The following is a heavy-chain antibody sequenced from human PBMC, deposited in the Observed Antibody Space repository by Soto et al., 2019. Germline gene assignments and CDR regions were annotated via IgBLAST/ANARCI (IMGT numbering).Heavy chain of an antibody. D-gene: IGHD6-19*01. Sequence: PGGSLRLSCAASGFTFSSYAMHWVRQAPGKGLEWVAVISYDGSNKYYADSVKGRFTISRDNSKNTLYLQMNSLRAEDTAVYYCARWSPIAVAGLDYYYYGMDVWGQGTTVTVSS. CDR2: ISYDGSNK. J-gene: IGHJ6*02. CDR3: ARWSPIAVAGLDYYYYGMDV. CDR1: GFTFSSYA. V-gene: IGHV3-30-3*01.